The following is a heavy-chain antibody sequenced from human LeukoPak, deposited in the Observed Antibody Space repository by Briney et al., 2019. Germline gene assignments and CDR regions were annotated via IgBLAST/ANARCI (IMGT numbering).Heavy chain of an antibody. CDR2: ISGSGGST. V-gene: IGHV3-23*01. D-gene: IGHD3-22*01. CDR3: AKDRPSSGYLSYYYYYGMDV. CDR1: GFTFSSYA. J-gene: IGHJ6*02. Sequence: GGSLRLSCAASGFTFSSYAMSWVRQAPGKGLEWVSAISGSGGSTYYADSVKGRFTISRDNSKNTLYLQMNSLRAEDTAVYYCAKDRPSSGYLSYYYYYGMDVWGQGTTVTVSS.